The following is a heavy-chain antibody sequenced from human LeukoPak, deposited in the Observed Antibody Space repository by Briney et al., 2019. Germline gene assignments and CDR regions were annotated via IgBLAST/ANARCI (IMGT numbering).Heavy chain of an antibody. Sequence: SETLSLTCTVSGGSISSSSYYWGWIRQPPGKGLEWIGSIYYSGSTYYNPSLKSRATISVDTSKNQFSLKLSSVTAADTAVYYCARAFGYSYGLRYYYYMDVWGKGTTVTVSS. CDR2: IYYSGST. V-gene: IGHV4-39*07. CDR3: ARAFGYSYGLRYYYYMDV. D-gene: IGHD5-18*01. J-gene: IGHJ6*03. CDR1: GGSISSSSYY.